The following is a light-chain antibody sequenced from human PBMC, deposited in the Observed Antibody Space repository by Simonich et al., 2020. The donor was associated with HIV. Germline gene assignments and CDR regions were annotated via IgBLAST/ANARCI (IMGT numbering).Light chain of an antibody. CDR1: QSISSW. CDR3: QQYNSYQYT. V-gene: IGKV1-5*03. Sequence: IQMTQSSSILSASVGDRVTITCRASQSISSWLAWYQQKPGKAPKLLIYKASSLESGVPSRFSGSGSGTEFTLTISSLQPDDFATYYCQQYNSYQYTFGQGTKLEIK. J-gene: IGKJ2*01. CDR2: KAS.